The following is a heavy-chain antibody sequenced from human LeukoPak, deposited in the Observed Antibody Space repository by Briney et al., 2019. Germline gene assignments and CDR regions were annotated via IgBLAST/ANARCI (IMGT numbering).Heavy chain of an antibody. D-gene: IGHD3-9*01. V-gene: IGHV4-30-2*01. CDR3: ASFFDWPQNYFDY. CDR2: IYHSGST. Sequence: SETLSLTCAVSGGSISSGGYSWSWIRQPPGKGLEWIGHIYHSGSTYYNPSLKSRVTISVDRSKNQFSLKLSSVTAADTAVYYCASFFDWPQNYFDYWGQGTLVTVSS. J-gene: IGHJ4*02. CDR1: GGSISSGGYS.